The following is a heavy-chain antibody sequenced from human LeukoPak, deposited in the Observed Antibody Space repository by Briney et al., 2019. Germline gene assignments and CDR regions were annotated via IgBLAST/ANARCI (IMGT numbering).Heavy chain of an antibody. V-gene: IGHV3-7*01. J-gene: IGHJ4*02. CDR3: ARGCSSTSYYFDY. CDR1: GFTFSSYW. Sequence: GGSLRLSCAASGFTFSSYWMSWVRQAPGKGLEWVANIRQDGSEKYYVDSVKGRFTISRDNAKNSLYLQMNSLRAEDTAVYYCARGCSSTSYYFDYWGQGTLVTVSS. D-gene: IGHD2-2*01. CDR2: IRQDGSEK.